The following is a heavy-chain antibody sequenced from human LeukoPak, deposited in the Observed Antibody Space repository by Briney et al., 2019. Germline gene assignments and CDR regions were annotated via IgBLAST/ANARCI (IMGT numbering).Heavy chain of an antibody. J-gene: IGHJ4*02. D-gene: IGHD6-19*01. CDR3: ARARAVAGPFDY. CDR2: ISSSSSYI. CDR1: GFTVSSNY. Sequence: GGSLRLSCAASGFTVSSNYMNWVRQAPGKGLEWVSSISSSSSYIYYADSVKGRFTISRDNAKNSLYLQMNSLRAEDTAVYYCARARAVAGPFDYWGQGTLVTVSS. V-gene: IGHV3-21*01.